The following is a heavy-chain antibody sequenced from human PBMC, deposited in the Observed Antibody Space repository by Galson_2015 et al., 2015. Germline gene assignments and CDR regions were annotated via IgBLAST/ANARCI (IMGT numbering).Heavy chain of an antibody. D-gene: IGHD3-22*01. Sequence: ETLSLTCTVSGSSIRSDYYWGWIRQPPGKGLEWIGSIYHSGSTYYNLSLKGRVTVSVDTSKNRFSLKPSSVTAADTAVYYCARVGGSGYPFDYWGHGTLVTVSS. CDR2: IYHSGST. CDR1: GSSIRSDYY. J-gene: IGHJ4*01. CDR3: ARVGGSGYPFDY. V-gene: IGHV4-38-2*02.